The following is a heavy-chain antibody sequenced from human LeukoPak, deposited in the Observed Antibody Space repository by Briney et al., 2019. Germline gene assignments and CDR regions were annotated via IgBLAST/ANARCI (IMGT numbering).Heavy chain of an antibody. Sequence: SETLSLTCTVSGGSISSGGYYWSWIRQHPGKGLEWIGYIYYSGSTYYNPSPKSRVTISVDTSKNQFSLKLSSVTAADTAVYYCAREGVVPAANDAFDIWGQGTMVTVSS. J-gene: IGHJ3*02. CDR1: GGSISSGGYY. CDR3: AREGVVPAANDAFDI. V-gene: IGHV4-31*03. D-gene: IGHD2-2*01. CDR2: IYYSGST.